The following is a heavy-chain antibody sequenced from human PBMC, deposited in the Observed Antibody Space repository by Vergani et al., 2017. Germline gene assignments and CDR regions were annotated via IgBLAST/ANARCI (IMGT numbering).Heavy chain of an antibody. J-gene: IGHJ3*01. V-gene: IGHV3-9*01. CDR2: ISWNSGAV. Sequence: EVDLVESGGGLAQPGGSLRLSCEASGITFWKFGMHWVRQFPGKGLEWVSGISWNSGAVDYADSVRGRFTISRDNAKNSLFLEMKSLRFEDTAVYFCTKGSVYYHDSAGHGYYPYTGLDLWGQGTLVTVSS. CDR1: GITFWKFG. CDR3: TKGSVYYHDSAGHGYYPYTGLDL. D-gene: IGHD1-26*01.